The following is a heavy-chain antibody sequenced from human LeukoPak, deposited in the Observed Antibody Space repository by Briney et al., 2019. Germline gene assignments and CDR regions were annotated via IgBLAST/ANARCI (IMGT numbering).Heavy chain of an antibody. V-gene: IGHV4-34*01. J-gene: IGHJ4*02. CDR1: GGSFSGYY. CDR2: INHSGST. CDR3: ARELYYYDSSGYYPLDY. Sequence: PSETLSLTCAVYGGSFSGYYWSWIRQPPGKGLEWIGEINHSGSTNYNPSLKSRVTISVDTSKNQFSLKLSSVTAADTAVYYCARELYYYDSSGYYPLDYWGQGTLVTVSS. D-gene: IGHD3-22*01.